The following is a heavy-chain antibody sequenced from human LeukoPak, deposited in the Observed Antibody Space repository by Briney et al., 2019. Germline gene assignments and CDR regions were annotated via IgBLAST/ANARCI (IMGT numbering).Heavy chain of an antibody. CDR3: AKWGRFGRGLGELSF. J-gene: IGHJ4*02. D-gene: IGHD3-16*02. V-gene: IGHV3-23*01. CDR2: TSGSGGST. Sequence: GGSLRLSCAASGFTFSSYAMSWVRQAPGKGLEWVSATSGSGGSTYYADSVKGRFTISRDNSKNTLYLQMNSLRAEDTAVYYCAKWGRFGRGLGELSFWGQGTLVTVSS. CDR1: GFTFSSYA.